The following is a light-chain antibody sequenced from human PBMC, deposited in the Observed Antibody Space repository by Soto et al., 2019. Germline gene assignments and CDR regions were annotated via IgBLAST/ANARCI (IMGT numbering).Light chain of an antibody. V-gene: IGKV3-11*01. J-gene: IGKJ2*01. CDR2: DAS. CDR1: QSVSTY. Sequence: EIVLTQSPPTLSLSPGERATLSCRASQSVSTYLAWYQQKPGQAPRLLIYDASNRATDMPARFSGSGSGTDFTLTISSLEPEDFAVYYCQQRYNWPVTFGQGTKLEIK. CDR3: QQRYNWPVT.